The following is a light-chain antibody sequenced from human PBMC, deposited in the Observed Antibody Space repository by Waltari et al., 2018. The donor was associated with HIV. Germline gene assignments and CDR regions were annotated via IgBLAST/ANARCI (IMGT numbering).Light chain of an antibody. V-gene: IGLV3-21*02. J-gene: IGLJ2*01. CDR3: QVWDIISAYVI. Sequence: SVLTQPPSVAVAPGQTGSLICQGDNVGSKDVDRYQQQPGQAPVLVVYDDSDRPSGIPERFSGSKSGNTATLSISRVEVGDGADYYCQVWDIISAYVIFGGGTKLTVL. CDR2: DDS. CDR1: NVGSKD.